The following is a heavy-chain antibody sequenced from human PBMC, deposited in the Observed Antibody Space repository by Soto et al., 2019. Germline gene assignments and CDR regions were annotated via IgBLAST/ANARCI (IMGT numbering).Heavy chain of an antibody. V-gene: IGHV3-48*01. CDR2: ISSSSSTI. Sequence: GGSLRLSCAASGFTFSSYSMNWVRQAPGKGQEWVSYISSSSSTIYYADSVKGRFTISRDNAKNSLYLQMNSLRAEDTVVYYCARDGYDFWSGYLNDAFDIWGQGTMVTVSS. J-gene: IGHJ3*02. CDR3: ARDGYDFWSGYLNDAFDI. CDR1: GFTFSSYS. D-gene: IGHD3-3*01.